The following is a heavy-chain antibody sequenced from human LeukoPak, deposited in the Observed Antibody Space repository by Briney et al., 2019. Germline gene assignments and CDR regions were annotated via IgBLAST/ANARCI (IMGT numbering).Heavy chain of an antibody. V-gene: IGHV1-18*01. J-gene: IGHJ3*02. D-gene: IGHD3-10*02. CDR2: ISAYNGNT. CDR3: ARVTMYDAFDI. CDR1: GGTFSSYA. Sequence: ASVKVSCKASGGTFSSYAISWVRQAPGQGLEWMGWISAYNGNTNYAQKLQGRVTMTTDTSTSTAYMELRSLRSDDTAVYYCARVTMYDAFDIWGQGTMVTVSS.